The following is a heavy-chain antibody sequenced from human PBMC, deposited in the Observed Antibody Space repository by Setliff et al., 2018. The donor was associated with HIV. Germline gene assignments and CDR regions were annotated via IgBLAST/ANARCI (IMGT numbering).Heavy chain of an antibody. CDR2: IKSKTDGGTT. CDR1: GFTFSDYW. CDR3: AKGTYSYDSSGPDY. D-gene: IGHD3-22*01. J-gene: IGHJ4*02. Sequence: PGGSLRLSCAASGFTFSDYWMTWVRKAPGKGLEWVGRIKSKTDGGTTDYAAPVKGRFTIPRDDSKNTLYPQMNSLRAEDTAVYYCAKGTYSYDSSGPDYWGQGTLVTVSS. V-gene: IGHV3-15*01.